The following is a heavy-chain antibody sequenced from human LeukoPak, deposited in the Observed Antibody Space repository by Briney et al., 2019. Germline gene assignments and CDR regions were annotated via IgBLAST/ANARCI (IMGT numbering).Heavy chain of an antibody. J-gene: IGHJ6*04. CDR3: ARARPILTGPYYYYGMDV. CDR2: INRSGST. Sequence: PSETLSLTCAVYGGSFSGYYWSWIRQPPGKGLEWIGEINRSGSTNYNPSLKSRVTISVDTSKNQFSLKLSSVTAAGTAVYYCARARPILTGPYYYYGMDVWGKGTTVTVSS. CDR1: GGSFSGYY. V-gene: IGHV4-34*01. D-gene: IGHD3-9*01.